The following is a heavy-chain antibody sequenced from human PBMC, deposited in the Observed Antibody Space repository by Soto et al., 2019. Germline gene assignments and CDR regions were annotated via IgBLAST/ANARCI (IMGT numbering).Heavy chain of an antibody. V-gene: IGHV3-30*18. D-gene: IGHD2-15*01. J-gene: IGHJ4*01. CDR2: ISDTGSSH. CDR3: AKDRGGDCPDNSCYFGADY. Sequence: WALRLSSVGSGFTVSSYGMHWVRQAPGKGLECVAVISDTGSSHYYAASVEGRFTISRENSKNTLSLHMDRLRVEDTAVYYCAKDRGGDCPDNSCYFGADYWVHGTPVTVSS. CDR1: GFTVSSYG.